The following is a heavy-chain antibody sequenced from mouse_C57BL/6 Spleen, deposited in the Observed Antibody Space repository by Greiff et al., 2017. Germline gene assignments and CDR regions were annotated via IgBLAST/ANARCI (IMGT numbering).Heavy chain of an antibody. CDR3: ARGDYGNYWYFDV. J-gene: IGHJ1*03. V-gene: IGHV1-54*01. Sequence: QVQLKQSGAELVRPGTSVKVSCKASGYAFTNYLIEWVKQRPGQGLEWIGVINPGSGGTNYNEKFKGKATLTADKSSSTAYMQLSSLTSEDSAVYFCARGDYGNYWYFDVWGTGTTVTVSS. CDR2: INPGSGGT. CDR1: GYAFTNYL. D-gene: IGHD2-1*01.